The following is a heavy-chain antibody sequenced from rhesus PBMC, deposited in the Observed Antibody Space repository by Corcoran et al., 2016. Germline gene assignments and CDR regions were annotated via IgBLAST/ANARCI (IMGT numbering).Heavy chain of an antibody. CDR2: IEWDDDK. CDR3: ARGTGYLGFFDY. Sequence: QVTLKESGPALVKPTQTLTLTCTFSGFSLSTSGMRVSWIRQPPGKALEGLARIEWDDDKYYTASLKIRRTISEDTSKNPVFLKMTNMDPVDTATYYCARGTGYLGFFDYWGQGVLVTVSS. V-gene: IGHV2S2*01. CDR1: GFSLSTSGMR. D-gene: IGHD3-3*01. J-gene: IGHJ4*01.